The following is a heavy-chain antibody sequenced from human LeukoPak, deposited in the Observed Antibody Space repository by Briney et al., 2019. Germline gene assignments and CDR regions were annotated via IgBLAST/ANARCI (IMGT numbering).Heavy chain of an antibody. Sequence: SETLSLTCTVSGGSISSYYWSWIRQPPGKGLEWVGYIYYSGSTNYNPSLKSRVTISVDTSKNQFSLKLSSVTAADTAVHYCARRGRGYSYVFDYWGQGTLVTVSS. CDR1: GGSISSYY. CDR2: IYYSGST. D-gene: IGHD5-18*01. CDR3: ARRGRGYSYVFDY. J-gene: IGHJ4*02. V-gene: IGHV4-59*01.